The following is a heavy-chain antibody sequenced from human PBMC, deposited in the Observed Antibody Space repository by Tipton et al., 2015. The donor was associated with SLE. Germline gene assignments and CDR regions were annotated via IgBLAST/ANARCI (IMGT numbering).Heavy chain of an antibody. V-gene: IGHV3-23*01. J-gene: IGHJ4*02. CDR1: GFTFTNYW. Sequence: SLRLSCAASGFTFTNYWMGWVRQAPGKGLEWVSGISGSGANTYYADSVKGRFTISRDNSKRTLNLQMNSLRAEDTAVYYCARDRGRDYDTLTGYRRHWGQGTLVAASS. CDR2: ISGSGANT. CDR3: ARDRGRDYDTLTGYRRH. D-gene: IGHD3-9*01.